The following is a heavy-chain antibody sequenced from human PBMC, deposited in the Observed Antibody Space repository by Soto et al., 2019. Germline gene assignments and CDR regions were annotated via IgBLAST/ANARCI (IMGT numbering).Heavy chain of an antibody. J-gene: IGHJ4*02. Sequence: QVQLVESGGGVVQPGRSLRLSCAASGFTFISYGMHWVRQAPGKGLEWLAVMSYDGRDKYYADSVRGRFTISRDNSKNTVYLLLNSLRVEDTAVYYCAKARSGSWHEGYYFDNWGQGTLVTVSS. CDR1: GFTFISYG. CDR2: MSYDGRDK. CDR3: AKARSGSWHEGYYFDN. V-gene: IGHV3-30*18. D-gene: IGHD2-15*01.